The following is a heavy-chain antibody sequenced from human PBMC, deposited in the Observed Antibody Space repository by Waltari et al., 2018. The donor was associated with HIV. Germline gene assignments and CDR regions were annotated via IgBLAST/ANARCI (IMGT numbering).Heavy chain of an antibody. Sequence: QVQLQESGPGRVKPSETLSLTCTASVGSISSSSLTWIRQPPGKGLEWIGYIYYRGSTNYNPSLKSRVTISVDTSKNQFSLKLSSVTAADTAVYYCAREKGVYCSGGSCQGWFDPWGQGTLVTVSS. J-gene: IGHJ5*02. D-gene: IGHD2-15*01. CDR1: VGSISSSS. V-gene: IGHV4-59*01. CDR3: AREKGVYCSGGSCQGWFDP. CDR2: IYYRGST.